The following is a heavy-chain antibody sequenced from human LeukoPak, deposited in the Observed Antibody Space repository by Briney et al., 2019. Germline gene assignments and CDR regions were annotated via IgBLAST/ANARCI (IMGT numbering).Heavy chain of an antibody. CDR2: ISYDGSNK. V-gene: IGHV3-30-3*01. CDR3: ARDQGAFNA. J-gene: IGHJ4*02. Sequence: GGSLRLSCAASGFTFSSYAMHWVRQAPGKGLECVAVISYDGSNKYYADSVKGRFTISRDNSKNTPYLQVNSLRAEDTAVYYCARDQGAFNAWGQGTLVTVSS. D-gene: IGHD1-26*01. CDR1: GFTFSSYA.